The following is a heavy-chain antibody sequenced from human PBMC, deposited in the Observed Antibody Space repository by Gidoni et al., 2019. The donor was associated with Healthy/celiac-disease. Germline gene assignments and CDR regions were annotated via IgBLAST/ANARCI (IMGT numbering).Heavy chain of an antibody. CDR3: ARDRHYYDSSGYPIDY. D-gene: IGHD3-22*01. CDR1: GFTFSYYY. V-gene: IGHV3-11*06. J-gene: IGHJ4*02. Sequence: QVQLVESGGGLVKPGGSLRLSCAASGFTFSYYYMSWIRQAPGKGLEWVSYISSSSSYTNYADSVKGRFTISRDNAKNSLYLQMNSLRAEDTAVYYCARDRHYYDSSGYPIDYWGQGTLVTVSS. CDR2: ISSSSSYT.